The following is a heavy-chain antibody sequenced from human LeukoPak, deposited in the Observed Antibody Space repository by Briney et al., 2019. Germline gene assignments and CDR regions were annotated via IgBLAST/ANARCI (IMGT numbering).Heavy chain of an antibody. J-gene: IGHJ5*02. CDR1: GFTFSSYS. V-gene: IGHV3-48*04. D-gene: IGHD3-10*01. CDR2: ISSSGSTI. Sequence: PGGSLRLSCAASGFTFSSYSMNWVRQAPGKGLEWVSYISSSGSTIYYADSVKGRFTISRDNAKNSLYLQMNSLRAEDTAVYYCAGAATNGSAYNWFDPWGQGTLVTVSS. CDR3: AGAATNGSAYNWFDP.